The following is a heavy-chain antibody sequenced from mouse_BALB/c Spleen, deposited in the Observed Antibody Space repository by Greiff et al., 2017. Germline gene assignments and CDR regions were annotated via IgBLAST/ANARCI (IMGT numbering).Heavy chain of an antibody. J-gene: IGHJ4*01. V-gene: IGHV5-12-1*01. CDR3: ARHPSRWSYAMDY. CDR1: GFAFSSYD. Sequence: EVKLVESGGGLVKPGGSLKLSCAASGFAFSSYDMSWVRQTPEKRLEWVAYISSGGGSTYYPDTVKGRFTISRDNAKNTLYLQMSRLKSEDTAMYYCARHPSRWSYAMDYWGQGTSVTVSS. CDR2: ISSGGGST. D-gene: IGHD2-3*01.